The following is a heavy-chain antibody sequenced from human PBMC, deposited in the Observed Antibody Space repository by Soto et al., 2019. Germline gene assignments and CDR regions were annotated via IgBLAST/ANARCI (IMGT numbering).Heavy chain of an antibody. J-gene: IGHJ4*02. D-gene: IGHD1-7*01. CDR3: ASRDPGTSVDY. CDR1: GGSFTSNNW. V-gene: IGHV4-4*02. Sequence: QVQLQESGPGLVKPSGTLSLTCAVSGGSFTSNNWWTWVRQPPGQGLEWIGEIYRTGSTNYNPSLTSRVTISLDKSENQVSLKVTSLTAADTAVYYCASRDPGTSVDYWGQGTLVTVSS. CDR2: IYRTGST.